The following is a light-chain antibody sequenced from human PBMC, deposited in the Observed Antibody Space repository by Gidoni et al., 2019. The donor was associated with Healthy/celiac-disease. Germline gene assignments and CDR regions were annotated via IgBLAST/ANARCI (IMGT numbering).Light chain of an antibody. J-gene: IGKJ1*01. V-gene: IGKV3-15*01. CDR3: QQYNNWPPGA. CDR2: GAS. Sequence: EIVMTQSPATLSVSPGERATLPCRASQSVSSNLAWYQQKPGQAPRLLIYGASTGATGIPARFSGSGSGTEFTLTISSLQSEDFAVYYCQQYNNWPPGAFGQGTKVEIK. CDR1: QSVSSN.